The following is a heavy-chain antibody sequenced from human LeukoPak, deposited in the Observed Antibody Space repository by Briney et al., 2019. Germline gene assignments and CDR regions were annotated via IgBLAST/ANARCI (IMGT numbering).Heavy chain of an antibody. CDR2: ISAYNGNT. V-gene: IGHV1-18*01. CDR1: GYTFTSYG. D-gene: IGHD3-3*01. CDR3: ARHRVGPATRDYDFWSGYYTAYYFDY. Sequence: GASVKVSCTASGYTFTSYGISWVRQAPGQGLEWMGWISAYNGNTNYAQKLQGRVTMTTDTSTSTAYMELRSLRSDDTAVYYCARHRVGPATRDYDFWSGYYTAYYFDYWGQGTLVTVSS. J-gene: IGHJ4*02.